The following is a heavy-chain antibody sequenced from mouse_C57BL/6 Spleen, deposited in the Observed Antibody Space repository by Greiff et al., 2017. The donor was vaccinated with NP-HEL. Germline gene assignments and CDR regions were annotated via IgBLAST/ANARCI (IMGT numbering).Heavy chain of an antibody. CDR2: IYPGGGYT. J-gene: IGHJ2*01. CDR1: GYTFTNYW. Sequence: VQLQQSGAELVRPGTSVKMSCKASGYTFTNYWIGWAKQRPGHGLEWIGDIYPGGGYTNYNEKFKGKATLTADKSSSTAYMQFSSLTSGDSAIYYCARRVPCGYFGDWGQGTTLTVSS. V-gene: IGHV1-63*01. CDR3: ARRVPCGYFGD.